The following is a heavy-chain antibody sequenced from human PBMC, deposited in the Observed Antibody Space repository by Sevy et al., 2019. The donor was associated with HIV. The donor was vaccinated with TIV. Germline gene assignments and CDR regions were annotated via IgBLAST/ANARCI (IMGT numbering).Heavy chain of an antibody. V-gene: IGHV3-30-3*01. CDR1: GFTFSSYE. CDR2: ISHDGSKE. J-gene: IGHJ3*02. CDR3: ARSSGGGAFDI. Sequence: GGSLRLSCAASGFTFSSYEIHWVRQAPGKGLEWVAAISHDGSKEYYGDSVRGRFTVSRDNSKNMLYLQVNSLRPEDTGVYLCARSSGGGAFDIWGQGTMVTVSS. D-gene: IGHD3-22*01.